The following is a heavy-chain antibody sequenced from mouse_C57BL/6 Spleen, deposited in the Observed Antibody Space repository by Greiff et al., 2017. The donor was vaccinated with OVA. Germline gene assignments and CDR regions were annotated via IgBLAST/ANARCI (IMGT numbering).Heavy chain of an antibody. CDR1: GYTFTSYG. Sequence: QVQLQQSGAELVRPGASVKLSCKASGYTFTSYGISWVKQRTGQGLEWIGEIYPRSGNTYYNEKFKGKATLTADKSSSTAYMELRSLTSEDSAVYFCAGSGEKAQARGDFGDWGQGTTLTVSS. J-gene: IGHJ2*01. D-gene: IGHD3-2*02. CDR2: IYPRSGNT. CDR3: AGSGEKAQARGDFGD. V-gene: IGHV1-81*01.